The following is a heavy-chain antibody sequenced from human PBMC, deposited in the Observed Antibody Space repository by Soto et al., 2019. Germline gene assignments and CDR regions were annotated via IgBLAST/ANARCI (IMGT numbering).Heavy chain of an antibody. Sequence: ASVKVSCKASGYTFTSYGISWVRQAPGQGLEWMGWISAYNGNTNYAQKLQGRVTMTTDTSTSTAYMELRSLRSDDTAVYYCARVAVPAAHPPYYYYGMDVWGQGTTVTVSS. D-gene: IGHD2-2*01. V-gene: IGHV1-18*01. CDR2: ISAYNGNT. CDR1: GYTFTSYG. CDR3: ARVAVPAAHPPYYYYGMDV. J-gene: IGHJ6*02.